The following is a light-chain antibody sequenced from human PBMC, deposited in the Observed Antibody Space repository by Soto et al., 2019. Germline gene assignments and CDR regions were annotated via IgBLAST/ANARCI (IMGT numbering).Light chain of an antibody. V-gene: IGKV1-12*01. Sequence: DIQMTQSPSSVSASVGDRVTITCRASQGISSWLVWYQQKPGKAPKLLIYAASSLQSGVPSRFSGSGSGTDFTLTISSPQPEDFATYYCQQANSFPWTFGQGTKVEIK. CDR1: QGISSW. J-gene: IGKJ1*01. CDR2: AAS. CDR3: QQANSFPWT.